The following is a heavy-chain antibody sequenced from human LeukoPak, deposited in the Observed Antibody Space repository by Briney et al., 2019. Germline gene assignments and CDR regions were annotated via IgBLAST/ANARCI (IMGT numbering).Heavy chain of an antibody. Sequence: EASVKVSCKASGYTFTGYYMHWVRQAPGQGLEWMGSINPNSGGTNYAQKFQGRVTMTRDTSISTAYMELSRLRSDDTAVYYCARDRGYCSSTSCYAFDYWGQGTLVTVSS. CDR1: GYTFTGYY. D-gene: IGHD2-2*01. V-gene: IGHV1-2*02. CDR2: INPNSGGT. J-gene: IGHJ4*02. CDR3: ARDRGYCSSTSCYAFDY.